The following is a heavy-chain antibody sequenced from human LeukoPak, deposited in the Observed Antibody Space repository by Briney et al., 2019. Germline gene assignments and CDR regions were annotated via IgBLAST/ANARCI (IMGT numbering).Heavy chain of an antibody. J-gene: IGHJ6*03. CDR1: GGSISNYD. D-gene: IGHD6-6*01. V-gene: IGHV4-4*07. CDR2: ISEDGST. CDR3: ARAGRPGNYYYYMDV. Sequence: SETLSLICTVSGGSISNYDWSWLRQTAGKGLEWIGRISEDGSTKSNPSLKSRVTITVDTSRNHFSLNLLSVTAADTAMYYCARAGRPGNYYYYMDVWGNGTMVTVSS.